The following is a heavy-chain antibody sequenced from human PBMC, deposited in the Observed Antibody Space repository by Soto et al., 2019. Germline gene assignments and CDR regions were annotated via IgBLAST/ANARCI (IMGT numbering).Heavy chain of an antibody. V-gene: IGHV5-51*01. D-gene: IGHD2-21*01. Sequence: EVQLVQSGAEVKKPGESLKISCQGSGYSFSTSWIGWVRQMPGKGLEWMGIIYPGDSDTRYSPSFQGQVTISADKSISTAFLQWSSLKASDTATYHCARTTIAGIRGYFDYWGQGTLVTVSS. CDR2: IYPGDSDT. CDR3: ARTTIAGIRGYFDY. J-gene: IGHJ4*02. CDR1: GYSFSTSW.